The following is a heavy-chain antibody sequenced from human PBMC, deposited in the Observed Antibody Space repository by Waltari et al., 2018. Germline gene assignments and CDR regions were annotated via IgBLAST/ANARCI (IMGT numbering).Heavy chain of an antibody. V-gene: IGHV3-72*01. CDR1: GFTFSDHY. Sequence: EVQLVESGGGLVQPGGSLRLSCAVSGFTFSDHYMDWARQGPGTGLAWVGRSRNQDESYTTPDAASVKGRFTISMDDLKNSLYLQMNSLKTEDTAVYYCVREGYYDNSGLDYWGQGTLVTVSS. D-gene: IGHD3-22*01. J-gene: IGHJ4*02. CDR3: VREGYYDNSGLDY. CDR2: SRNQDESYTT.